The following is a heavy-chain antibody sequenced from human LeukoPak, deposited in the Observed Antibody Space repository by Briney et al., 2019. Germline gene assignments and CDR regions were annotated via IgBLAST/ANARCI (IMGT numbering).Heavy chain of an antibody. CDR2: ISGSGGST. Sequence: PGGSLTLSCAASGFSFTSYGIIWVRQAPGKGLEWVSGISGSGGSTYNADSVKGRFTISRDNSKNTLFLQMNSLRAEDTAAYCCAKSTSSWYGGPFGLWGRGTMVTVSS. D-gene: IGHD6-13*01. V-gene: IGHV3-23*01. CDR3: AKSTSSWYGGPFGL. J-gene: IGHJ3*01. CDR1: GFSFTSYG.